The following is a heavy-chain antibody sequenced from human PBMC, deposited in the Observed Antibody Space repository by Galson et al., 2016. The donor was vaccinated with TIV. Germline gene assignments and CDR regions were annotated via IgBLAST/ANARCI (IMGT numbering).Heavy chain of an antibody. Sequence: SVKVSCKASGYTFSNYGVSWIRQAPGHGLEWMGWISGYNGNTNYAQKFQGRVTLTTDTLMSTAYMELRSLTPDDTAIYYCARDRMAILTGYECDYWGQGTLVTVSS. CDR1: GYTFSNYG. CDR2: ISGYNGNT. V-gene: IGHV1-18*01. CDR3: ARDRMAILTGYECDY. D-gene: IGHD3-9*01. J-gene: IGHJ4*02.